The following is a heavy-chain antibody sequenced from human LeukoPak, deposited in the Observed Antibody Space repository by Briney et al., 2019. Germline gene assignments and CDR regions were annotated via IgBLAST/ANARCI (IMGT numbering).Heavy chain of an antibody. D-gene: IGHD5-12*01. CDR1: GYTFATYW. J-gene: IGHJ4*02. CDR3: ARQGGYSGYDYDC. CDR2: IYPGDSDT. V-gene: IGHV5-51*01. Sequence: GESLKISCQGSGYTFATYWIAWVRQMPGRGLEWMGIIYPGDSDTRYSPSFQGQVTISADKSISTAYLQWSSLKASDTAMYYCARQGGYSGYDYDCWGQGTLVTVSS.